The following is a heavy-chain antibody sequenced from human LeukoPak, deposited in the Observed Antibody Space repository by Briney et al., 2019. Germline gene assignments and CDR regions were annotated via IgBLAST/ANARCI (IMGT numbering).Heavy chain of an antibody. CDR1: GFTFGDYS. J-gene: IGHJ4*02. CDR3: TRGTGAPSY. Sequence: PGGSLRLSCTGSGFTFGDYSISWARQAPGKGLEWVGFVRMTADGGTQEYAAAVKGRFIISRDDSKSSAYLQMNSLKSEDTAFYYCTRGTGAPSYWGQGTLVTVSS. V-gene: IGHV3-49*04. D-gene: IGHD3-10*01. CDR2: VRMTADGGTQ.